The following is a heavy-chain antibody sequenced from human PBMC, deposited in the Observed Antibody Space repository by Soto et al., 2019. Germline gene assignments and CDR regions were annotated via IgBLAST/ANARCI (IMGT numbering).Heavy chain of an antibody. CDR1: GYTFTNYW. CDR2: IYPGDSDT. D-gene: IGHD2-2*01. J-gene: IGHJ6*02. CDR3: ARFYCITTSCHYAMDV. V-gene: IGHV5-51*01. Sequence: PGESLKISCKGSGYTFTNYWIGWVRQMPGKGLEWMGIIYPGDSDTRYTPSFQGQVTISADKSISTAYLQWSSLKASDTAMYYCARFYCITTSCHYAMDVWGQGTTVTVSS.